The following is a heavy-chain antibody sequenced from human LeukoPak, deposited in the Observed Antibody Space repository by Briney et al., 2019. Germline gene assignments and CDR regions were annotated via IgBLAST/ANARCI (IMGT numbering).Heavy chain of an antibody. Sequence: GGSLTLSCAASGFIFSSYAMSWVRQAPGKGMEWVSAVSGSGGSTYYADSVKGRFTFSRDNSKNTLYLQMNSLRAEDTAVYYCAKETGYSSGWNYMDVWGKGTRSPSP. J-gene: IGHJ6*03. CDR2: VSGSGGST. CDR1: GFIFSSYA. V-gene: IGHV3-23*01. CDR3: AKETGYSSGWNYMDV. D-gene: IGHD6-19*01.